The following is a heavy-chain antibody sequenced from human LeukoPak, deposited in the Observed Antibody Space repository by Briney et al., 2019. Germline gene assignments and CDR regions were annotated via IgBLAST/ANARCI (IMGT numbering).Heavy chain of an antibody. J-gene: IGHJ5*02. V-gene: IGHV4-61*02. CDR2: IYSSGRT. D-gene: IGHD1-26*01. Sequence: SETLSLTCTVSGDSISSGSYYWSWIRQPAGEGLEWIGRIYSSGRTHYSPSLKSRVDISVDTSKHRFSLRLSSVTAADTAVYYCARVLGGSYSSETWFDPWGQGTLVTVSS. CDR1: GDSISSGSYY. CDR3: ARVLGGSYSSETWFDP.